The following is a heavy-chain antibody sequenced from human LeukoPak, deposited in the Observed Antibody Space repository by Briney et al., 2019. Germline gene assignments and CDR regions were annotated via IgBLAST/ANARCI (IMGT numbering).Heavy chain of an antibody. CDR1: GFTFSSYS. CDR3: ASRITGTTPDSGY. CDR2: ISSSSSYI. Sequence: GGSPRLSCAASGFTFSSYSMNWVRQAPGEGLEWVSSISSSSSYIYYADSVKGRFTISRDNAKNSLYLQMNSLRAEDTAVYYCASRITGTTPDSGYWGQGTLVTVSS. V-gene: IGHV3-21*01. J-gene: IGHJ4*02. D-gene: IGHD1-7*01.